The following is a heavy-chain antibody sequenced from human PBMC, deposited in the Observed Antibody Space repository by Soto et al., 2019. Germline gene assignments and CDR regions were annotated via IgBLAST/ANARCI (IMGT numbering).Heavy chain of an antibody. CDR3: AKDRVPDGIYSFDY. D-gene: IGHD2-15*01. CDR1: GLYFSVHS. J-gene: IGHJ4*02. Sequence: GVSLLLSCVTSGLYFSVHSMILVRQAPGKGLEWVSFIDLSGTTTYYRDSVKGRFTISKYISRNTLYLRINSLRVEDAGIYYCAKDRVPDGIYSFDYWGQGVLVTVSS. CDR2: IDLSGTTT. V-gene: IGHV3-23*03.